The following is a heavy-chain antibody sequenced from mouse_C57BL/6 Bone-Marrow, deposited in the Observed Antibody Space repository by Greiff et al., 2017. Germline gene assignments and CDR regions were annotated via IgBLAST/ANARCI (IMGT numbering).Heavy chain of an antibody. CDR3: ARNGSWFAY. CDR1: GYTFTDYC. D-gene: IGHD1-2*01. CDR2: IYPGSGTT. Sequence: VQLKESGAELVRPGASVKLSCKASGYTFTDYCINWVKQRPGQGLEWIARIYPGSGTTYYNEKFKGKATLTAEKSSSTAYMQLSSLTSEDSAVYVCARNGSWFAYWGQGTPVTVSA. V-gene: IGHV1-76*01. J-gene: IGHJ3*01.